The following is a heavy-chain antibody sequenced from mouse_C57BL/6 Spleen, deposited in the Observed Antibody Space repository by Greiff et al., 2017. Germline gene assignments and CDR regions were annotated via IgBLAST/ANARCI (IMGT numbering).Heavy chain of an antibody. V-gene: IGHV5-4*01. CDR2: ISDGRSYT. J-gene: IGHJ1*03. D-gene: IGHD2-12*01. CDR1: GFTFSSYA. Sequence: EVHLVESGGGLVKPGGSLKFSCAASGFTFSSYAMSWVRQTPEKRLEWVATISDGRSYTYYPANVKGRFTISRDNAKNNLYLQMSHRKSEDTAMYYCERRGSYSYDVWYVGVRGTRTTVTFS. CDR3: ERRGSYSYDVWYVGV.